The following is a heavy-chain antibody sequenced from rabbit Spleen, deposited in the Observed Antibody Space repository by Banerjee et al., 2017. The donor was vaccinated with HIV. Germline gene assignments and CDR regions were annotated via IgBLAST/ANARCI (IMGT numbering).Heavy chain of an antibody. V-gene: IGHV1S43*01. Sequence: QLEESGGGLVQPGGTLTVTCKDSGIDFNGDDYICWVRQAPGKGLEWIACIGVDRGLTWSANWVNGRFSVSRSPSLRTVDLKMTSLTVADTATYFCARDVTGYIGHGYYFNLWGPGTSSPS. J-gene: IGHJ4*01. CDR3: ARDVTGYIGHGYYFNL. CDR2: IGVDRGLT. D-gene: IGHD7-1*01. CDR1: GIDFNGDDY.